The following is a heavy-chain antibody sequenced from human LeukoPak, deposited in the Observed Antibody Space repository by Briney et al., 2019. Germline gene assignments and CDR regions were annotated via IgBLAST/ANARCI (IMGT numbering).Heavy chain of an antibody. V-gene: IGHV5-51*01. J-gene: IGHJ5*02. Sequence: GESLKISCKGSGYSFTSNWIGWVRQMPGKGLEWMGIIYPDDSDTRYSPSFQGQVTISVDKSISTAYLQWSSLQASDTAIYYCARQYDGSSSYYHNWFDPWGQGTLVTVSS. CDR1: GYSFTSNW. D-gene: IGHD3-22*01. CDR2: IYPDDSDT. CDR3: ARQYDGSSSYYHNWFDP.